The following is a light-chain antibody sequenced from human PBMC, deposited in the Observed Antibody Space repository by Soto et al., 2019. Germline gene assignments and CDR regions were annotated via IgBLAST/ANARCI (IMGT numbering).Light chain of an antibody. CDR3: QQYYSYPHT. CDR1: QGISSY. CDR2: AAS. V-gene: IGKV1-8*01. J-gene: IGKJ1*01. Sequence: AIRMTQSPSSFSASTGDRVTITCRASQGISSYLAWYQQKPGKAPKLLIYAASTLQSGVPSRFSGSGSGTDFTLTISCLQSEDCATYYCQQYYSYPHTCGQGTKVEIK.